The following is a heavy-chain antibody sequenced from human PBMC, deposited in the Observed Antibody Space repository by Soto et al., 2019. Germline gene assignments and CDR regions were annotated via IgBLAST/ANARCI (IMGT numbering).Heavy chain of an antibody. CDR3: ARDNNRDDYGGNSYYYYGMDV. D-gene: IGHD4-17*01. V-gene: IGHV3-21*01. CDR2: ISRSSSYI. J-gene: IGHJ6*02. CDR1: GFTFGSYS. Sequence: GGSLRLSCAASGFTFGSYSMNWVRQAPGKGLEWVSSISRSSSYIYYADSVKGRFTISRDNAKNSLYLQMNSLRAEDTAVYYCARDNNRDDYGGNSYYYYGMDVWGQGTTVTVSS.